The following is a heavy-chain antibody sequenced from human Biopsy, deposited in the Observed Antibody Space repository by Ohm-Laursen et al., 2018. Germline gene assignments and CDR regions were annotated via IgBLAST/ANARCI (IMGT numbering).Heavy chain of an antibody. CDR3: ARDRMTDVFGGPTRTDVFDS. CDR2: INPNSGAT. CDR1: GYTFTDYY. J-gene: IGHJ4*02. D-gene: IGHD3-10*01. V-gene: IGHV1-2*02. Sequence: TSVKVSCKASGYTFTDYYIHWVRQSPGQGLEWMGWINPNSGATNSAQKFRDRVTLTRDTSISAVYIDLRRLKSDDAAIYYCARDRMTDVFGGPTRTDVFDSWGQGTPVTVSS.